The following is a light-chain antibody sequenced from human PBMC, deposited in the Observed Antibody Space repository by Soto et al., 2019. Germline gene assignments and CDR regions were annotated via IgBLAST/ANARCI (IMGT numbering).Light chain of an antibody. Sequence: EIVLTQTPGTLSLSPGERATLSCRASQSVYSGYLAWYQQTPGQAPRLLIYGASTRATGIPARFSGSGSGTEFTLTISSLQSEDFAVYYCHQYDNWPKTFGQGTRLEIK. CDR1: QSVYSGY. V-gene: IGKV3-15*01. CDR3: HQYDNWPKT. CDR2: GAS. J-gene: IGKJ5*01.